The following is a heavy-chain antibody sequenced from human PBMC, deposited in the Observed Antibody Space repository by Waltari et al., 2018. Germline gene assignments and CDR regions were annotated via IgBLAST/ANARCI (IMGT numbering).Heavy chain of an antibody. CDR1: GGTFSSYT. CDR3: ARDGPSDAFDI. Sequence: QVQLVQSGAEVKKPGSSVKVSCKASGGTFSSYTISWVRQAPGQGLEWLGRIIPNLGIANNAQKFQGRVTITADKSTSTAYMELSSLRSEDTAVYYCARDGPSDAFDIWGQGTMVTVSS. CDR2: IIPNLGIA. V-gene: IGHV1-69*08. J-gene: IGHJ3*02.